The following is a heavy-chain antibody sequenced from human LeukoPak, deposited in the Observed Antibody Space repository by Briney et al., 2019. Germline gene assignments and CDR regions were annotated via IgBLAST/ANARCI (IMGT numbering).Heavy chain of an antibody. D-gene: IGHD6-13*01. CDR1: SGSFRGYY. CDR2: INHSGST. Sequence: SETLSLTCAVYSGSFRGYYWSWIRQPPGKGLEWIGEINHSGSTNYNPSLKSRVTISVDTSKNQFSLKLSSVTAADTAVYYCAGRRSSWYRWGQGTLVTVSS. V-gene: IGHV4-34*01. CDR3: AGRRSSWYR. J-gene: IGHJ5*02.